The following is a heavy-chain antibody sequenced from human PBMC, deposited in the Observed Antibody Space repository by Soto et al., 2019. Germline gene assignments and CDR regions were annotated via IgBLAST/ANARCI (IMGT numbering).Heavy chain of an antibody. D-gene: IGHD6-13*01. CDR3: ARGVQQLAINWFDP. Sequence: GGSLRLSCAASGFTFSSYSMNWVRQAPGKGLEWVSSISSSSSYIYYADSVKGRFTISRDNAKNSLYLQMNSLRAEDTAVYYCARGVQQLAINWFDPWGQGTLVTVSS. J-gene: IGHJ5*02. V-gene: IGHV3-21*01. CDR1: GFTFSSYS. CDR2: ISSSSSYI.